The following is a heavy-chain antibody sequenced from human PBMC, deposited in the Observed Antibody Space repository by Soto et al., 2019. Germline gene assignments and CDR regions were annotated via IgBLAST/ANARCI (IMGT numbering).Heavy chain of an antibody. CDR2: ISGYNGNT. V-gene: IGHV1-18*01. CDR1: GYTFTSYG. Sequence: QVQLVQSGAEVKKPGASVKVSCKASGYTFTSYGICWVRQAPGQGLEWMGWISGYNGNTNYAQNLQGRVTMTTDTATSTVSMELRSLRSDDTAVYYCASGCSSTRCLDLWGRGTLVIVSS. J-gene: IGHJ2*01. CDR3: ASGCSSTRCLDL. D-gene: IGHD2-2*01.